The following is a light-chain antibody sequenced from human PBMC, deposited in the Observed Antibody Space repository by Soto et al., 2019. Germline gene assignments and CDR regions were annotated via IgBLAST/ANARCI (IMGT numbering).Light chain of an antibody. J-gene: IGKJ3*01. Sequence: EIVLTQSPGTLSLSPGERATLSCRASQSVSSNNLAWYQQQPGQAPRVVIYGASTRATGIPERFSGSGSGTDFTLTISRLEPEDFAVYYYQQYGRSPYTFGPGTKVDIK. CDR3: QQYGRSPYT. CDR1: QSVSSNN. CDR2: GAS. V-gene: IGKV3-20*01.